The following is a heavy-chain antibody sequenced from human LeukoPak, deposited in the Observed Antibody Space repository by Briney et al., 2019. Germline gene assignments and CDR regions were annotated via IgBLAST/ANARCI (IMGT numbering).Heavy chain of an antibody. J-gene: IGHJ4*02. CDR3: TTGSATGTGSGY. V-gene: IGHV3-49*04. Sequence: GGSLRVSCTASGFTFGDYVMSWVRQAPGKGLEWVGFIRSKPYGGTTEYAASVKGRFIISRDDSKTIAYLQMNSLKSEDTAVYYCTTGSATGTGSGYWGQGTLVTVSS. D-gene: IGHD6-13*01. CDR1: GFTFGDYV. CDR2: IRSKPYGGTT.